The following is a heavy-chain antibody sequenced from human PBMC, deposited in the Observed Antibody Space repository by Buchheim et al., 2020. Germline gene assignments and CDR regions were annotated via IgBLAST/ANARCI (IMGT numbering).Heavy chain of an antibody. J-gene: IGHJ6*02. CDR1: GFTFSSYG. Sequence: QVQLVESGGGVVQPGRSLRLSCAASGFTFSSYGMHWVRQAPGKWLEWVAVIWYDGSNKYYADSVKGRFTISRDNSKNTRYLQMNSLRAEDTAVYYCARDPMVRGVMDVWGQGTT. CDR2: IWYDGSNK. V-gene: IGHV3-33*01. D-gene: IGHD3-10*01. CDR3: ARDPMVRGVMDV.